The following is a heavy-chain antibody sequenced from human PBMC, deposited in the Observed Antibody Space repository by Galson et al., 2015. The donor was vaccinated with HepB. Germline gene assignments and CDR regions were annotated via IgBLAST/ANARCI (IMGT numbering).Heavy chain of an antibody. Sequence: SLRLSCAASGFTFSTYAMGWVRQAPGKGLEWVSAISGGGGTTYYADSVKGRFTISSDNFKNTLNLQMNTLRAEDTAIYYCARYSYDSSGYPGNRPLDYWGQGTLVTVSS. CDR1: GFTFSTYA. V-gene: IGHV3-23*01. D-gene: IGHD3-22*01. CDR3: ARYSYDSSGYPGNRPLDY. CDR2: ISGGGGTT. J-gene: IGHJ4*02.